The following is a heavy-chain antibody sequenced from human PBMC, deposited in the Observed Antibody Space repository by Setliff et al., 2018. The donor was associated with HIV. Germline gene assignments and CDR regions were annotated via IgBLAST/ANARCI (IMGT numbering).Heavy chain of an antibody. V-gene: IGHV3-15*01. CDR1: GFTFSNAW. CDR3: TTDLGSGRFSWNNN. Sequence: AGSLRLSCVASGFTFSNAWMTWVRQAPGKGLEWVARIRNKKNGGTTYYAAPVEGRFTISRNDSKNTLSLQMNSLKTEDTAIYYCTTDLGSGRFSWNNNWGQGTLVTVSS. J-gene: IGHJ4*02. CDR2: IRNKKNGGTT. D-gene: IGHD1-26*01.